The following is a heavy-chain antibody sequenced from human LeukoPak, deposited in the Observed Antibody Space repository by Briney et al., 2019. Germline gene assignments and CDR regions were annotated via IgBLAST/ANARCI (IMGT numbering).Heavy chain of an antibody. D-gene: IGHD1-26*01. J-gene: IGHJ4*02. CDR1: GFTFSNFV. Sequence: GGSLRLSCAASGFTFSNFVMSWVRQAPGKGLQWVSAIEGSGTTYYADSVRGRFTISRDNSKNTLSLQMNSLSPDDTAVYYCATGTYYEDVLDYWGQGTLVTVSS. CDR3: ATGTYYEDVLDY. V-gene: IGHV3-23*01. CDR2: IEGSGTT.